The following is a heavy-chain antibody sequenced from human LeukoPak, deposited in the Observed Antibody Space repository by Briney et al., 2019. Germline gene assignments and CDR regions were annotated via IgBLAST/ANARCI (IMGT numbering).Heavy chain of an antibody. Sequence: ASETLSLTCTVSGGSISSSSYYWGWIRQPPGKGLEWIGSIYYSGSTYYNPSLKTRVTISVDTSKNQFSLKLSSVTAADTAVYYCARRAGITGTTGYFDYWGQGTLVTVSS. CDR3: ARRAGITGTTGYFDY. V-gene: IGHV4-39*01. CDR2: IYYSGST. J-gene: IGHJ4*02. CDR1: GGSISSSSYY. D-gene: IGHD1-14*01.